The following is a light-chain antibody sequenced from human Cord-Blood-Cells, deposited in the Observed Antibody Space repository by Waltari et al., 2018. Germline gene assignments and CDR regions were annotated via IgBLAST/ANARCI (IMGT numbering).Light chain of an antibody. CDR1: SGPGAKT. CDR2: LEGSGSN. V-gene: IGLV4-60*03. Sequence: QPVLTQSSSASTSLGSSVKLTCTLRSGPGAKTMECHHQQPGKAPRYLMKLEGSGSNNKGSGVPDRFAGSSSRADRYLTISNLQAEDEADYYCETWDSNTGVFGGGTKLTVL. CDR3: ETWDSNTGV. J-gene: IGLJ3*02.